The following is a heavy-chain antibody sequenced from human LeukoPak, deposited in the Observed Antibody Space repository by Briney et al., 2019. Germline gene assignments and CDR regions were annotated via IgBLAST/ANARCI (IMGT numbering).Heavy chain of an antibody. CDR1: GFTFSSYG. V-gene: IGHV3-23*01. J-gene: IGHJ4*02. D-gene: IGHD5-24*01. CDR3: ARDHGMATDY. CDR2: ISGSGGST. Sequence: SGGSLRLSCAASGFTFSSYGMSWVRQAPGKGLEWVSAISGSGGSTYYADSVKGRFTISRDNSKNTLYLQMNSLRAEDTAVYYCARDHGMATDYWGQGTLVTVSS.